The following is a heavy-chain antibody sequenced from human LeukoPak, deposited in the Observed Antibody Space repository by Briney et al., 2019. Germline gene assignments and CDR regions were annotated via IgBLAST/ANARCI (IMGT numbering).Heavy chain of an antibody. CDR3: ARHAAIGGSGWYGFDY. V-gene: IGHV4-59*08. CDR1: GGSISSYY. J-gene: IGHJ4*02. CDR2: IYYSGST. D-gene: IGHD6-19*01. Sequence: SETLSLTCSGSGGSISSYYWSWLRQPPGKGLEWIGYIYYSGSTNYNPSLKSRVTISVDTSKNQFSLKLSSVTAADTAVYYCARHAAIGGSGWYGFDYWGQGTLVTVSS.